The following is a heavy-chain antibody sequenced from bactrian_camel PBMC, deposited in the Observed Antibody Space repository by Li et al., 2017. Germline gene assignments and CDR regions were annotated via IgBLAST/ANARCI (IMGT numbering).Heavy chain of an antibody. J-gene: IGHJ4*01. D-gene: IGHD1*01. Sequence: VQLVESGGGLVQPGGSLRLSCAASGFTFSRYGMDWVRQAPGKGREGVAAISSGRGITYSTSVKGRFTISQDYAKNTVYLQLSSLKPDDTAMYYCAAQVGGIGYIWYEYNIWGQGTQVTVS. V-gene: IGHV3S40*01. CDR2: ISSGRGIT. CDR3: AAQVGGIGYIWYEYNI. CDR1: GFTFSRYG.